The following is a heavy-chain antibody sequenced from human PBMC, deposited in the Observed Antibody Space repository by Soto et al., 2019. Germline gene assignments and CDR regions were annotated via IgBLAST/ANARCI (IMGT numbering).Heavy chain of an antibody. CDR2: IIPFLGSA. Sequence: QVQLEQSGAEVEKPGSSVKVSCKPSGGTFKSYVLNWVRQAPGQGLEWMGGIIPFLGSADYAQKFQDRVTIAADESTSTAYLELSSLRSNDTGGYYCARPMYAIFDSYGLEVWGQGTPVTVSS. CDR3: ARPMYAIFDSYGLEV. J-gene: IGHJ6*02. CDR1: GGTFKSYV. D-gene: IGHD2-8*01. V-gene: IGHV1-69*01.